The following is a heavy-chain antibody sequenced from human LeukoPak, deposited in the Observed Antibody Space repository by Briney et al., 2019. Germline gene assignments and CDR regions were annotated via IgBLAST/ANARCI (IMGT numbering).Heavy chain of an antibody. CDR3: ARVFGVLLWFGELNQFDY. V-gene: IGHV1-18*01. Sequence: ASVKVSCKASGYTFTSHFISRVRQAPGQGLEWMGWISSYNGNTSYAHNLQGRVTMTTDTSTSTAYMELRSLRSDDTAVYYCARVFGVLLWFGELNQFDYWGQGTLVTVSS. D-gene: IGHD3-10*01. J-gene: IGHJ4*02. CDR2: ISSYNGNT. CDR1: GYTFTSHF.